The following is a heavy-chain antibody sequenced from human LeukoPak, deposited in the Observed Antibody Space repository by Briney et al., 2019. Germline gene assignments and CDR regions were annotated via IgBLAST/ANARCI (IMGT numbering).Heavy chain of an antibody. V-gene: IGHV3-23*01. Sequence: GGSLRLSCAASGFTFGNYAMSWVRQAPGKGLEWVSTISSSGDRTYYADSVKGRFTISRDNSKNTLFLQMNSLSAEDAAVYYCAKAPVGSCPGSLCYPLDSWGPGTLVTVSS. J-gene: IGHJ4*02. D-gene: IGHD2-8*02. CDR2: ISSSGDRT. CDR3: AKAPVGSCPGSLCYPLDS. CDR1: GFTFGNYA.